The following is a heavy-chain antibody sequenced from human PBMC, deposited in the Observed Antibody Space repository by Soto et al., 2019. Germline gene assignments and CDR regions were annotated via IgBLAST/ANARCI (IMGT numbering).Heavy chain of an antibody. Sequence: PSETLSLTYAVEDGYFRDYSHFWGWISQPPGKGLEWIGEIDYSGSTTYNPSLKSRVTISIDTSKNQFSLKVNSVSAADTAVYYCARWKFEMFTMRSYYYGMDVWGQGTTVTVSS. J-gene: IGHJ6*02. CDR3: ARWKFEMFTMRSYYYGMDV. CDR1: DGYFRDYSHF. V-gene: IGHV4-34*01. CDR2: IDYSGST. D-gene: IGHD3-10*02.